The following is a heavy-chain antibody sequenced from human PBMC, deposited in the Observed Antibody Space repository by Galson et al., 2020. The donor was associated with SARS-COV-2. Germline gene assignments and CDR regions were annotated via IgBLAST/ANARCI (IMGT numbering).Heavy chain of an antibody. Sequence: GRSLRLSCAPSGFTFSTYGMHWVRQAQGKGLEWVAVIWSDGSNKYYADSVKGRFTISRDNSKNTLYLQMNSLRAEDTAVYYCAKDLRRFGDCDWFDPWGQGTLVTGSS. V-gene: IGHV3-33*06. D-gene: IGHD3-10*01. CDR2: IWSDGSNK. J-gene: IGHJ5*02. CDR3: AKDLRRFGDCDWFDP. CDR1: GFTFSTYG.